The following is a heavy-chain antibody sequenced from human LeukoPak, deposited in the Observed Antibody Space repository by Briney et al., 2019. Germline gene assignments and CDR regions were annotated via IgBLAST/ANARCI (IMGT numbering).Heavy chain of an antibody. D-gene: IGHD6-19*01. CDR1: GFTFGDYA. J-gene: IGHJ4*02. CDR3: TRDLGYSSGSPDY. CDR2: IRSKAYGGTT. Sequence: GGSLRLSCTASGFTFGDYAMSWVRQAPGNGLEWVGFIRSKAYGGTTEYAASVKGRFTISRDDSKSIAYLQMNSLKAEDTAVYYCTRDLGYSSGSPDYWGQGTLVTVSS. V-gene: IGHV3-49*04.